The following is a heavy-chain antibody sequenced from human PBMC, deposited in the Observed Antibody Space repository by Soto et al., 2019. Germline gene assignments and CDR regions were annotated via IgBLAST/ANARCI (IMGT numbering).Heavy chain of an antibody. J-gene: IGHJ5*02. Sequence: GGSLRLSCAASGFTFSSYAMSWVRQAPGKGLEWVSAISGSGGSTYYADSVKGRLTISRDNSKKTLYLQMNSLRAEDTAVYYCAKEGNYYDRSGCYPPGWFDPWGQGTLVTVSS. CDR3: AKEGNYYDRSGCYPPGWFDP. CDR1: GFTFSSYA. V-gene: IGHV3-23*01. D-gene: IGHD3-22*01. CDR2: ISGSGGST.